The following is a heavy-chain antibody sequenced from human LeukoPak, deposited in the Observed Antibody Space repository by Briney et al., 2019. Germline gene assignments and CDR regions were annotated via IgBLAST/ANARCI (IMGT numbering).Heavy chain of an antibody. J-gene: IGHJ3*02. CDR3: GRAGRGYDAIDI. Sequence: SETLSLTRTVSGGSIRSYYWSWIRQPPGKGLEWIGYIYYSGSTNYNPSLKSRVTISVDTSKNQFSLELSSVTAADTAVYYCGRAGRGYDAIDIWGQGTMVTVSS. CDR2: IYYSGST. CDR1: GGSIRSYY. V-gene: IGHV4-59*01. D-gene: IGHD3-10*01.